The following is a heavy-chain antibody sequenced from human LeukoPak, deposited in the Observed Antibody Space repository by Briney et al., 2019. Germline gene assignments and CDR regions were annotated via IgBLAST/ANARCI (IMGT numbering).Heavy chain of an antibody. J-gene: IGHJ4*02. Sequence: GGTLRLSCAASGFTFSSYGMSWFRQAPGKGLEWVGFIRSKAYGGTTEYAASVKGRFTISRDDSKSIAYLQMNSLKTEDTAVYYCTREDLYDFWSGYYPRFDYWGQGTLVTVSS. D-gene: IGHD3-3*01. CDR3: TREDLYDFWSGYYPRFDY. V-gene: IGHV3-49*03. CDR1: GFTFSSYG. CDR2: IRSKAYGGTT.